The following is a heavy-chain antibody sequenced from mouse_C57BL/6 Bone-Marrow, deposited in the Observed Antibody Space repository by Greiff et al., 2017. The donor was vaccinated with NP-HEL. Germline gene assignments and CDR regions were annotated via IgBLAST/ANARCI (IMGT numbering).Heavy chain of an antibody. CDR1: GYSITSDY. Sequence: VQLKQSGPGLAKPSQTLSLTCSVTGYSITSDYWNWIRKFPGNKLEYMGYISYSGSTYYNPSLKSRISITRDTSKNQYYLQLNSVTTEDTATYYCARLHYGKREWYFDVWGTGTTVTVSS. D-gene: IGHD1-1*02. V-gene: IGHV3-8*01. CDR2: ISYSGST. CDR3: ARLHYGKREWYFDV. J-gene: IGHJ1*03.